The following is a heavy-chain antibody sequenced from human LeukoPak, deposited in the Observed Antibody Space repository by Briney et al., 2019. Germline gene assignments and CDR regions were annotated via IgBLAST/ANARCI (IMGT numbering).Heavy chain of an antibody. CDR3: AKDSYYYDSSGYD. V-gene: IGHV3-23*01. Sequence: GGSLRLSCAASGFTFSGYAMSWVRQAPGKGLEWVSAISGSGGSTYYADSVKGRFTISRDNSKNTLYLQMNSLRAEDTAVYYCAKDSYYYDSSGYDWGQGTLVTVSS. D-gene: IGHD3-22*01. J-gene: IGHJ4*02. CDR2: ISGSGGST. CDR1: GFTFSGYA.